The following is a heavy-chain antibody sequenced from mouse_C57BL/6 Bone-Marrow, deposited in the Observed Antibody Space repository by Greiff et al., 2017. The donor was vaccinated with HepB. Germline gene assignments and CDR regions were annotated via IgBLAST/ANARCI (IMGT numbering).Heavy chain of an antibody. D-gene: IGHD3-1*01. CDR2: INPSNGGT. CDR1: GYTFTSYW. Sequence: QVQLQQPGTELVKPGASVKLSCKASGYTFTSYWMHWVKQRPGQGLEWIGNINPSNGGTNYNEKFKSKATLTVDKSTSTAYMQLSSLTSEDSAVYYCARSGWDVPLFDYWGQGTTLTVSS. CDR3: ARSGWDVPLFDY. V-gene: IGHV1-53*01. J-gene: IGHJ2*01.